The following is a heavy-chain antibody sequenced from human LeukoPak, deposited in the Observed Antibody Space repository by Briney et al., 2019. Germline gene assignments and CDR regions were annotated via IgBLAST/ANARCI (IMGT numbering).Heavy chain of an antibody. Sequence: PSETLSLTCAVYGGSFSGYYWSWIRQPPGKGLEWIGEINHSGSTNYNPSLKSRVTISVDTSKNQFSLKLSSVTVADTAVYYCARVHVVVPAAMFYYYYYMDVWGKGTTVTVSS. V-gene: IGHV4-34*01. CDR1: GGSFSGYY. D-gene: IGHD2-2*01. CDR3: ARVHVVVPAAMFYYYYYMDV. CDR2: INHSGST. J-gene: IGHJ6*03.